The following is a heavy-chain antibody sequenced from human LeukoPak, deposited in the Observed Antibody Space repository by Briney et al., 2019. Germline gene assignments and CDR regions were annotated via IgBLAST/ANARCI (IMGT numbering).Heavy chain of an antibody. J-gene: IGHJ3*02. Sequence: GGSLRLSCAASGFTFSSYEMNWVRQAPGKGLEWVSYISSSGSTIYYADSVKGRFTISRDNAKNSLYLQMNSLRAEDTAVYYCARDGTRWLERPDDFDIWGQETMVTVSS. D-gene: IGHD1-1*01. CDR2: ISSSGSTI. V-gene: IGHV3-48*03. CDR3: ARDGTRWLERPDDFDI. CDR1: GFTFSSYE.